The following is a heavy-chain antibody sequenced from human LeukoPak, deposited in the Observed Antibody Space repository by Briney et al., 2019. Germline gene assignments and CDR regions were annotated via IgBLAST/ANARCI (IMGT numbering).Heavy chain of an antibody. CDR2: ISGSGGST. V-gene: IGHV3-23*01. Sequence: GGSLRLSCAASGFTFSSYAMSWVRQAPGKGQEWVSAISGSGGSTYYADSVKGRFTISRDNSKNTLYLQMNSLRAEDTAVYYCAKVGIVVVVAATPYFDYWGQGTLVTVSS. J-gene: IGHJ4*02. CDR1: GFTFSSYA. D-gene: IGHD2-15*01. CDR3: AKVGIVVVVAATPYFDY.